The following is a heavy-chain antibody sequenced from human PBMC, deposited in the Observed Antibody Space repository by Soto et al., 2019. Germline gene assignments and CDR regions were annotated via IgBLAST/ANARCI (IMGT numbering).Heavy chain of an antibody. D-gene: IGHD3-22*01. Sequence: QVQLVQSGAEVKKPGSSVKVSCKASGGTFSRSAINWERQAPGQGHEWMGGIIPVFGKPNYAQKFQGRVTITADECTSTASKELRRLKSEDTALYYCARDGTLYDSNGYYYVYWGQGTLVTVSS. CDR1: GGTFSRSA. CDR2: IIPVFGKP. V-gene: IGHV1-69*01. J-gene: IGHJ4*02. CDR3: ARDGTLYDSNGYYYVY.